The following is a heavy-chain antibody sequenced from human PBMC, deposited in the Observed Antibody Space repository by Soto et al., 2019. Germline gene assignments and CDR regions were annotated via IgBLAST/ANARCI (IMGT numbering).Heavy chain of an antibody. CDR3: ARAGLLRRDDAFDI. V-gene: IGHV3-7*01. J-gene: IGHJ3*02. D-gene: IGHD2-8*02. CDR2: IKQVGSEK. Sequence: EVQLVESGGGLVQPGGSLRLSCAASGFTFSSYWMTWVRQAPGKGLEWVANIKQVGSEKYYVDSVKGRFTISRDNAKNSLYLQMNSLRVEDAALYYCARAGLLRRDDAFDIWGQGTMVTVSS. CDR1: GFTFSSYW.